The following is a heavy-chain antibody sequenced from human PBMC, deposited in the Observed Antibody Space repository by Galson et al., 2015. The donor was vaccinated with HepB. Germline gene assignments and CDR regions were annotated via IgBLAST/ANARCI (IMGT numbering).Heavy chain of an antibody. CDR2: IFPSGNGT. CDR3: AKLSGLLWFGEALDY. D-gene: IGHD3-10*01. Sequence: SLRLSCAASGFTFTTYAMSWVRQAPGRGLEWVSAIFPSGNGTYYADSVKGRFTISRDNSKRTLYLQMNSLGADDTAVYYCAKLSGLLWFGEALDYWGPGTLVTVSS. CDR1: GFTFTTYA. V-gene: IGHV3-23*01. J-gene: IGHJ4*02.